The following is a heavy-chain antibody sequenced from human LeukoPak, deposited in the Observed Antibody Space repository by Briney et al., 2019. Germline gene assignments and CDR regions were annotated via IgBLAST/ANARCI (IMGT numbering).Heavy chain of an antibody. CDR3: AGGTLYGVVTPLQY. D-gene: IGHD3-3*01. Sequence: SETLSPTCSVSGGSISSYYWSWIRQSPGKGLEWIGYIYSSGSTNSNPSLKSRLTMSVDTSKKQFSLKLSSVTAADTAVYYCAGGTLYGVVTPLQYWGQGTPVTVSP. CDR2: IYSSGST. CDR1: GGSISSYY. J-gene: IGHJ4*02. V-gene: IGHV4-59*01.